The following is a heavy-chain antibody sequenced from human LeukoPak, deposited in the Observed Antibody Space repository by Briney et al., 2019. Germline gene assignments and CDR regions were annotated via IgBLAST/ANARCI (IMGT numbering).Heavy chain of an antibody. V-gene: IGHV3-30*02. CDR2: IRYDGSNK. CDR3: ATSDLVHEMVAYDALHI. Sequence: PGGSLRLSCAASGFTFSSYGMHWVRQAPGKGLEWVAFIRYDGSNKYYADSVKGRFTISRDNAKNSLYLQMNSLRAEDTAVYYCATSDLVHEMVAYDALHIWGQGTVVTVSS. J-gene: IGHJ3*02. D-gene: IGHD2-15*01. CDR1: GFTFSSYG.